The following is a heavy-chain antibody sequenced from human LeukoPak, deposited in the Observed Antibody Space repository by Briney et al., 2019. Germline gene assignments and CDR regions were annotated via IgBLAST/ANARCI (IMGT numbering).Heavy chain of an antibody. CDR2: IYPGDSDT. J-gene: IGHJ4*02. D-gene: IGHD5-24*01. V-gene: IGHV5-51*01. Sequence: GIIYPGDSDTRYSPSFQGQVTISADKSISTAYLQWSSLKASDTAMYYCARLDGYNPPMGYWGQGTLVTVSS. CDR3: ARLDGYNPPMGY.